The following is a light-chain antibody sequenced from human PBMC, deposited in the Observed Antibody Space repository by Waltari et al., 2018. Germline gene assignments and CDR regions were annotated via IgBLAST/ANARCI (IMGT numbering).Light chain of an antibody. CDR2: QVT. CDR1: SSDVGGDNY. CDR3: TSYAGTNSV. J-gene: IGLJ3*02. V-gene: IGLV2-8*01. Sequence: QSALTQPPSASGSPGQSVTISCTGTSSDVGGDNYVSWYQQHPGKAPKLWIYQVTKRPSGVPVRFSGSKSGNTASVTVSGLQAEDEADYFCTSYAGTNSVFGGGTKLTVL.